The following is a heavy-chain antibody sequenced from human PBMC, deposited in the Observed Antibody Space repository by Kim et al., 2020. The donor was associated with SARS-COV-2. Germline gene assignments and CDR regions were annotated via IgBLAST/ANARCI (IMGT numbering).Heavy chain of an antibody. J-gene: IGHJ4*02. Sequence: SETLSPTCTVSNGSITSSYWSWIRQPPGKGLEWIGYIYYSGSASYHPSLKSRVTISIDTSKNQFSLKLNSVTAADTAVYYCARDPSGSYPDYWGQGTLVT. CDR1: NGSITSSY. CDR3: ARDPSGSYPDY. V-gene: IGHV4-59*01. D-gene: IGHD1-26*01. CDR2: IYYSGSA.